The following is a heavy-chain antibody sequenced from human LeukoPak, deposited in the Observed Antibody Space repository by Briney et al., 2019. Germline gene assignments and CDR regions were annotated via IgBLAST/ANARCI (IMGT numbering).Heavy chain of an antibody. CDR2: IKQGESER. Sequence: GGSLRLSCAASGFTFRSYRMNWVRQAPGKGLEWVASIKQGESERYYVDSVNGRFTISRDNAKNSLYLQMNSLGAEDTAVYYCARGYNSAFDIWVQGTMVTVSS. CDR3: ARGYNSAFDI. CDR1: GFTFRSYR. V-gene: IGHV3-7*04. D-gene: IGHD3-10*01. J-gene: IGHJ3*02.